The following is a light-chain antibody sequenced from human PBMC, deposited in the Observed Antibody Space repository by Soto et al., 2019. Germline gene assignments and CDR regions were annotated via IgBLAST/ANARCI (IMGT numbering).Light chain of an antibody. CDR1: SSDIGAYNV. J-gene: IGLJ3*02. CDR3: SSCTNDGTYV. Sequence: QSVLTQPASVSGSPGQSITISCAGSSSDIGAYNVVSWYQQHPGKAPRLMTYDVDNRPSGISDRFSGSKSGNTASLTISGAQAEDEDEYYYSSCTNDGTYVFGAGTQLTVL. CDR2: DVD. V-gene: IGLV2-14*03.